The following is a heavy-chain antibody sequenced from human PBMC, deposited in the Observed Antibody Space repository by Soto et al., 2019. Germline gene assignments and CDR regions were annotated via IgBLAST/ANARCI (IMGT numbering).Heavy chain of an antibody. D-gene: IGHD3-10*01. CDR2: IGTAGDT. J-gene: IGHJ6*02. CDR3: ARKNPRGVTEHGMHV. Sequence: EVQLVESGGGLVQPGGSLRLSCAASGFTFSSYDMHWVRQATGKGLEWVSAIGTAGDTYYPGSVKGRFTISRENAKNSLYLQMNSLRAGDTAVYYCARKNPRGVTEHGMHVWGQGTTVTVSS. CDR1: GFTFSSYD. V-gene: IGHV3-13*01.